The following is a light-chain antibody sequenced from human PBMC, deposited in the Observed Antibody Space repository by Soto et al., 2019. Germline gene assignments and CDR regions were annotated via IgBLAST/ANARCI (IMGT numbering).Light chain of an antibody. CDR1: QSISTW. CDR2: SAS. CDR3: QQYDSYPWT. Sequence: DIQMTQSPSSLSASVGDRVTITGRASQSISTWLAWFQQKPGKDPKLLIYSASSLEGGAPSRFSGSGSGTEFTLTISSLQPDDFATYYCQQYDSYPWTFGQGTKVDIK. V-gene: IGKV1-5*03. J-gene: IGKJ1*01.